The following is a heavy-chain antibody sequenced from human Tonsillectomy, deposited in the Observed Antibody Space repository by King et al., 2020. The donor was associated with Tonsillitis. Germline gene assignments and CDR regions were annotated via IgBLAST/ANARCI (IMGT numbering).Heavy chain of an antibody. CDR1: GFTFGDFA. J-gene: IGHJ4*02. CDR3: ESRWLPFDY. V-gene: IGHV3-49*03. CDR2: IRSKAYGETT. D-gene: IGHD6-19*01. Sequence: VQLVESGGGLVQPGRSLRLSCTGSGFTFGDFALSWFRQAPGKGLEWVGFIRSKAYGETTEYAASVKGRFTISRDDSKSIAYLQVNSLKTEDTAVYYCESRWLPFDYWGQGTLVTVSS.